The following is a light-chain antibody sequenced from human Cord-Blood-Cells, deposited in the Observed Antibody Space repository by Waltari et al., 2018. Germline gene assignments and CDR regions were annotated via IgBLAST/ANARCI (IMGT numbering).Light chain of an antibody. J-gene: IGLJ1*01. CDR3: CSYAGSSTFV. Sequence: QSALTQPASVSGSPGQSITISCPGTSSDVGSYNLVSWYQQHPGKAPKHMSYEGSKRRLWVEKRFCGSETQHTASLPISGVQAEDDADYYCCSYAGSSTFVFGTGTKVTVL. V-gene: IGLV2-23*01. CDR2: EGS. CDR1: SSDVGSYNL.